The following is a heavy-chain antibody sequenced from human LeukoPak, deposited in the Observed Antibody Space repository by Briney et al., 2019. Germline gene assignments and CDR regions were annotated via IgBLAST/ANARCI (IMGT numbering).Heavy chain of an antibody. CDR2: IYYSGST. Sequence: SQTLSLTCTVSGGSISSGDYYWSWIRQPPGKGLEWIGYIYYSGSTYYNPSLESRVTISVDTSKNQFSLKLSSVTATDTAVYYCALGGSWAEYGAFDIWGQGTMVTVSS. D-gene: IGHD3-10*01. CDR1: GGSISSGDYY. J-gene: IGHJ3*02. CDR3: ALGGSWAEYGAFDI. V-gene: IGHV4-30-4*01.